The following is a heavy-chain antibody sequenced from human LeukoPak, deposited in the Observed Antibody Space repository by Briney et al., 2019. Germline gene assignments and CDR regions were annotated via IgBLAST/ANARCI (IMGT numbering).Heavy chain of an antibody. V-gene: IGHV3-23*01. Sequence: AGGSLRLSCEPSGFSFSTYSMNWVRQAPGKGLEWVSAISGSGGSTYYADSVKGRFTISRDNSKNTLYLQMNSLRAEDTAVYYCAKEAATAVCFDYWGQGTLVTVSS. CDR1: GFSFSTYS. CDR2: ISGSGGST. J-gene: IGHJ4*02. CDR3: AKEAATAVCFDY. D-gene: IGHD6-19*01.